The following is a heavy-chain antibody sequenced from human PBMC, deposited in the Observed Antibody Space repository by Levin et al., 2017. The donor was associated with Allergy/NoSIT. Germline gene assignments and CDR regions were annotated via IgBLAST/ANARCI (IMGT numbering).Heavy chain of an antibody. J-gene: IGHJ4*02. CDR3: ARGYSTSWFYYFDS. V-gene: IGHV4-34*01. D-gene: IGHD6-13*01. Sequence: PSETLSLTCAVYGESFTGYYWNWIRQPPGKGLEWIGEINHSGSTNYNPSLKSRVTISLDTSKNQFSLKLNSVTAADTAVYYCARGYSTSWFYYFDSWGQGTLVTVSS. CDR1: GESFTGYY. CDR2: INHSGST.